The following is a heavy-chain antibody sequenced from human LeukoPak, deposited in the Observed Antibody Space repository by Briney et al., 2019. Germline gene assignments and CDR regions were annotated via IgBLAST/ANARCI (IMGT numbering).Heavy chain of an antibody. CDR2: INPNSGGT. V-gene: IGHV1-2*06. CDR3: ARGYSSGWYCVFNY. CDR1: GYTFTGYY. D-gene: IGHD6-19*01. Sequence: ASVKVSCKASGYTFTGYYMHWVRQAPGQGLEWMGRINPNSGGTNYAQKFQGRVTMTRDTSISTAYMELSRLRSDDTAVYYCARGYSSGWYCVFNYWGQGTLVTVSS. J-gene: IGHJ4*02.